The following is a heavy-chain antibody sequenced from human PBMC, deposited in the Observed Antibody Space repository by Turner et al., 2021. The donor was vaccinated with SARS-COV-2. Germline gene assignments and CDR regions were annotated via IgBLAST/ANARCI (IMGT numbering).Heavy chain of an antibody. CDR2: IEEDGSRK. D-gene: IGHD3-22*01. J-gene: IGHJ4*01. Sequence: EVQLVESGGGLVQPGGSLRLSCAASGFTFSRYWMSWVRQAPGKGLEWVANIEEDGSRKYYVDSVKGRFTISRDNAKDSLYLQMNSLGAEDTAVYYCARDGLYYYDSSAYYTSASDYWGQGTLVTVSS. V-gene: IGHV3-7*01. CDR3: ARDGLYYYDSSAYYTSASDY. CDR1: GFTFSRYW.